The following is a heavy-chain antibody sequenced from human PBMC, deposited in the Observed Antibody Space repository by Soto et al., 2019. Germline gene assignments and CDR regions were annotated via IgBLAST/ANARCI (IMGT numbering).Heavy chain of an antibody. CDR2: VHFSGST. J-gene: IGHJ4*01. CDR3: ARFGAAAAHDDN. V-gene: IGHV4-59*01. D-gene: IGHD6-13*01. CDR1: GVSISDNH. Sequence: SETLSLTCDVSGVSISDNHWSWIRQAPGKGLERVGYVHFSGSTTYNPSLAPRLNISFDMSKSQVYLQLTSVTAADTAVYYCARFGAAAAHDDNWGRGVLVTVS.